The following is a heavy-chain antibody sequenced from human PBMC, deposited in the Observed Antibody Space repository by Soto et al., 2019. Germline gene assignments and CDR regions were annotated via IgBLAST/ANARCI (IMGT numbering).Heavy chain of an antibody. CDR3: ARDLNLGSFDY. J-gene: IGHJ4*02. CDR2: ISYDGSNK. Sequence: GGSLRLSCAASGFTFSSYGMHWVRQAPCKGLEWVAVISYDGSNKYYADSVKGRFTISRDNSKNTLYLQMNSLRAEDTAVYYCARDLNLGSFDYWGQGTLVTVSS. V-gene: IGHV3-30*03. CDR1: GFTFSSYG.